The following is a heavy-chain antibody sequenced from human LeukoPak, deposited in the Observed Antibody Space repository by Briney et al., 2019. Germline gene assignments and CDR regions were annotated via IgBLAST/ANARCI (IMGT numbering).Heavy chain of an antibody. CDR2: IYYSGST. CDR3: ARDLDYYDSSGSLDAFDI. D-gene: IGHD3-22*01. J-gene: IGHJ3*02. V-gene: IGHV4-59*01. Sequence: SETLSLTCTVSGGSISSYYWSWIRQPPGKGLEWIGYIYYSGSTNYNPSLKSRVTISVDTSKNQFSLKLSSVTAADTAVYYCARDLDYYDSSGSLDAFDIWGQGTMVTVSS. CDR1: GGSISSYY.